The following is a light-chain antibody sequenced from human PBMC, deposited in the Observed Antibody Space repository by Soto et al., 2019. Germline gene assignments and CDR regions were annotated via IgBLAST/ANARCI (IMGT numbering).Light chain of an antibody. V-gene: IGKV1-5*01. CDR2: DAS. J-gene: IGKJ5*01. CDR3: QQYDDYFGIT. CDR1: QSINNK. Sequence: DIQMTQSPSTLSTSVGDRATIPCWASQSINNKLAWYQQRPGKAPKLLIYDASSLESGVPSRFSGRGSGTQFTLTISSLQPDDLATYFCQQYDDYFGITFGQGTRLEIK.